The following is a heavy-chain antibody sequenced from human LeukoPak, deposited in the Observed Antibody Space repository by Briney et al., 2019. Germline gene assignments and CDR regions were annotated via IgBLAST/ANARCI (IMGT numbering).Heavy chain of an antibody. CDR2: LSASGGTT. CDR3: ARDRGDDILTGYQKPGGMDV. Sequence: QTGGSLRLSCAASGFTFSSYAMTWVRQAPGKGLEWVSALSASGGTTYYADSVKGRFTTSRDNSKNTLYLQMNSLRAEDTAVYYCARDRGDDILTGYQKPGGMDVWGQGTTVTVSS. CDR1: GFTFSSYA. J-gene: IGHJ6*02. V-gene: IGHV3-23*01. D-gene: IGHD3-9*01.